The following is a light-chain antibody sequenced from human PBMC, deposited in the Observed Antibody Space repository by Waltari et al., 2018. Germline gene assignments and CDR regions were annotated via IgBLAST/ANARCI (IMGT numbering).Light chain of an antibody. CDR1: QDIRKY. CDR2: DAS. Sequence: DMHMTQSPSSLSASVGDRVTITCQSSQDIRKYLNWYQQKIGKAPKLLIYDASTLETGVPSRFSGSGSGTDFTFTISSLQPEDIATYFCQQYDKFPLTFGGGTKVEIK. CDR3: QQYDKFPLT. J-gene: IGKJ4*01. V-gene: IGKV1-33*01.